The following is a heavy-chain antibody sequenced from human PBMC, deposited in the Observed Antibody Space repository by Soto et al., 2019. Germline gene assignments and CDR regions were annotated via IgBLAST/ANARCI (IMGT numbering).Heavy chain of an antibody. CDR3: AKGRVGSCWFYFDY. Sequence: QVQLVESGGGVVQPGRSLRLSCAASGFTFSSYGMHWVRQAPGKGLEWVAVISYDGSNKYYADSVKGRFTISRDNSKNTLYLQMNSLRAEDTAVYYCAKGRVGSCWFYFDYWGQGTLVTVSS. V-gene: IGHV3-30*18. CDR1: GFTFSSYG. D-gene: IGHD6-13*01. J-gene: IGHJ4*02. CDR2: ISYDGSNK.